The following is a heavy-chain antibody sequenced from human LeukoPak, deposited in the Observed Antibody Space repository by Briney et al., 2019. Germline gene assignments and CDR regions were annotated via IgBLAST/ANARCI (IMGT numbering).Heavy chain of an antibody. CDR2: ISSSSSYI. CDR1: GFTFSSYS. CDR3: ASLGATGFDY. V-gene: IGHV3-21*01. D-gene: IGHD1-26*01. Sequence: GGSLRLSCAASGFTFSSYSMNWVRQAPGKGLEWVSSISSSSSYIYYADSVKGRFTISRDNAKNSLYLQMNSLRAEDTAVYYCASLGATGFDYWGQGTLVTVPS. J-gene: IGHJ4*01.